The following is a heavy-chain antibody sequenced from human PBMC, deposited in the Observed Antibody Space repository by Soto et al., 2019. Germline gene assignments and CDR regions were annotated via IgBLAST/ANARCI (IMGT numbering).Heavy chain of an antibody. Sequence: QLQLQESGSGLVKPSQTLSLTCAVSGGSISCGGYSWNWIRQPPGKGLEWIGYIYHSGYTYYNPSLKSRVTISVDKTKNQFSLKMTSVTAADTAVYYCARDDLYGGWFDPWGQGTLVTVSS. CDR3: ARDDLYGGWFDP. J-gene: IGHJ5*02. V-gene: IGHV4-30-2*01. CDR1: GGSISCGGYS. CDR2: IYHSGYT. D-gene: IGHD4-17*01.